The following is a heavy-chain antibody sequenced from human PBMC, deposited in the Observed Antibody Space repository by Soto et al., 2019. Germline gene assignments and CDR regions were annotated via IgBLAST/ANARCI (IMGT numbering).Heavy chain of an antibody. Sequence: SETLSLTCTVSGGSISSYYWSWIRQPAGKGLEWIGRIYTSGSTNYNPSLKSRVTMSVDTSKNQSSLKLSSVTAADTAVYYCAREALYSDSSGYYYFDYWGQGTLVTVSS. CDR3: AREALYSDSSGYYYFDY. J-gene: IGHJ4*02. CDR2: IYTSGST. V-gene: IGHV4-4*07. CDR1: GGSISSYY. D-gene: IGHD3-22*01.